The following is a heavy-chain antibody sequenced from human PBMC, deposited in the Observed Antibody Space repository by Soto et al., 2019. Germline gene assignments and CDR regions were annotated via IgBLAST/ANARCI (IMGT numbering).Heavy chain of an antibody. Sequence: PSETLSLTCAVYGGSFSGYYWSWIRQPPGKGLEWIGEINHSGSTNYNPSLKSRVTISVDTSKNQFSLKLSSVTAADTAVYYCARGRTIHGPYYYYYYMDVWGKGTTVTVSS. V-gene: IGHV4-34*01. CDR2: INHSGST. CDR1: GGSFSGYY. J-gene: IGHJ6*03. D-gene: IGHD1-1*01. CDR3: ARGRTIHGPYYYYYYMDV.